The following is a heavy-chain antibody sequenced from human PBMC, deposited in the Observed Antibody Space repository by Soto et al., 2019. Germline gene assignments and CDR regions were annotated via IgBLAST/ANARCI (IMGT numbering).Heavy chain of an antibody. CDR2: ISGHNGKT. V-gene: IGHV1-18*04. J-gene: IGHJ4*02. CDR3: ARDSYPLAYFFDD. Sequence: QVQLVQSGGEVKKPGASVKVSCKASGYTFINHGISWVRQAPGQGLEWMGWISGHNGKTNYAQKFKGRGTMTTDTSTSTAFMELGSLRSDDTAVYYCARDSYPLAYFFDDWGQGTLVSVSS. CDR1: GYTFINHG.